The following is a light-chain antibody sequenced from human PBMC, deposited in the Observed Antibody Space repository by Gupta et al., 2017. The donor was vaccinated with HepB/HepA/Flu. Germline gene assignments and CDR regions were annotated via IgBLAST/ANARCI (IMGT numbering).Light chain of an antibody. V-gene: IGKV3-20*01. CDR1: QSVSSNN. CDR2: GAS. J-gene: IGKJ2*01. Sequence: DIVLTQSPGTRSLSPGESATLSCRATQSVSSNNLAWYQQKPGQAPRLLIYGASTRATGIPDRFSGSGSATDFTLTISTVEPEDFAVYYCQQYGTSLYTFGQGTNLEIK. CDR3: QQYGTSLYT.